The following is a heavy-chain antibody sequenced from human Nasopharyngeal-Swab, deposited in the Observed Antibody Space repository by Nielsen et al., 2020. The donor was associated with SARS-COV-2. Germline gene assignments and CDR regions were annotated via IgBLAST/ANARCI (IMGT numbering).Heavy chain of an antibody. D-gene: IGHD6-13*01. J-gene: IGHJ6*02. Sequence: GGSLRLSCAASGFTFSSYWMHWVRQAPGKGLVWVSRINSDGSSTSYADSVKGRFTISRDNAKNTLYLQMNSLRAEDTAVYYCAKGPYRIAAAGTKYYGMDVWGQGTTVTVSS. V-gene: IGHV3-74*01. CDR2: INSDGSST. CDR3: AKGPYRIAAAGTKYYGMDV. CDR1: GFTFSSYW.